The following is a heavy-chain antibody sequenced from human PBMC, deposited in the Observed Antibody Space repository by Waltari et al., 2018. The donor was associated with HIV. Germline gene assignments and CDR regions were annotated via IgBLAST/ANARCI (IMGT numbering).Heavy chain of an antibody. J-gene: IGHJ3*02. D-gene: IGHD3-10*01. CDR2: ISPDGSKT. CDR1: GLTFSRHW. V-gene: IGHV3-74*03. CDR3: ARDGSGAFDI. Sequence: EVQLVESGGGLVQPGGSLRISCAASGLTFSRHWMHWVRQAPGKGLAWVSFISPDGSKTKSADSVRGRFTISRDDAKNTLFLQMNSLRAEDTAVYYCARDGSGAFDIWGQGTMVTVSS.